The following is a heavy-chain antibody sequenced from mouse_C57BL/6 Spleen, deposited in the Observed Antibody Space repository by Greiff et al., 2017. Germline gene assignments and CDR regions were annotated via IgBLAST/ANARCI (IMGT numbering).Heavy chain of an antibody. CDR1: GYTFTDYN. J-gene: IGHJ1*03. CDR2: INPNNGGT. CDR3: ARGKIYYGYDVWYFGV. V-gene: IGHV1-18*01. Sequence: EVQLQQSGPELVKPGASVKIPCKASGYTFTDYNMDWVKQSHGKSLEWIGDINPNNGGTIYNQKFKGKATLTVDKSSSTAYMELRSLTSEDTAVYYCARGKIYYGYDVWYFGVWGTGTTVTVSS. D-gene: IGHD2-2*01.